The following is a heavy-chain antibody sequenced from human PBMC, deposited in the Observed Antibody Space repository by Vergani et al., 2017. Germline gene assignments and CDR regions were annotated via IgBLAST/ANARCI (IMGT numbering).Heavy chain of an antibody. V-gene: IGHV3-30*02. Sequence: QVQLVESGGGVVQPGGSLRLSCAASGFTFNSYVMHWVRQAPGKGLEGVASIRSDESRRYYGDSMEGPFTISRDNSKNTLYLQMKSLRPDDTAVYYCAKEGGGYCSGGTCYPEYWGQGTLVIVS. CDR1: GFTFNSYV. CDR2: IRSDESRR. J-gene: IGHJ4*02. D-gene: IGHD2-15*01. CDR3: AKEGGGYCSGGTCYPEY.